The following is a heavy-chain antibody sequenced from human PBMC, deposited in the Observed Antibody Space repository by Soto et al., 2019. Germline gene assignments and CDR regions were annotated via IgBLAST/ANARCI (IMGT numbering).Heavy chain of an antibody. CDR3: ARVIMGAMVHAFEI. D-gene: IGHD1-26*01. Sequence: EVQLLESGGDWVQPGGSLGLSCAASGFTLSTYPVNWFPQPPGKGLRWFPAINGGSSTTYYADSGKGRFTISRDNSRNTLYLQMNSLRAEDTAIYYCARVIMGAMVHAFEIWGQGTMVAVSS. J-gene: IGHJ3*02. CDR1: GFTLSTYP. V-gene: IGHV3-23*01. CDR2: INGGSSTT.